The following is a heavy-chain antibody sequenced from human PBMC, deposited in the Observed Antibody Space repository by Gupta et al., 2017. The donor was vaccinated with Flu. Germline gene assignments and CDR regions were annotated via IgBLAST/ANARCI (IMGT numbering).Heavy chain of an antibody. CDR1: Y. D-gene: IGHD3-10*01. CDR3: ASSGSYDVFDT. CDR2: LDYNGRT. V-gene: IGHV4-39*01. J-gene: IGHJ4*02. Sequence: YWGWVRQAPGKGLEWVLSLDYNGRTYKNPSLSSRVTMSVDPAKSQVSLRLTDVSAADTAVYYCASSGSYDVFDTWGQGTLVTVSS.